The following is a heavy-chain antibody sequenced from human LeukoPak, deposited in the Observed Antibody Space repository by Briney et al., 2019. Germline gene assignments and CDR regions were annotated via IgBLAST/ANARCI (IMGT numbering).Heavy chain of an antibody. CDR3: AKDLYSSSWNYFDY. V-gene: IGHV3-9*01. Sequence: GGSLRLSCTASGFTFDDYAMYWVRQAPGKGLEWVSGVSWNSGSIGYADSVKGRFTISRDSAKNSLYLQMNSLRAEDTALYYCAKDLYSSSWNYFDYWGQGTLVTVSS. J-gene: IGHJ4*02. CDR1: GFTFDDYA. CDR2: VSWNSGSI. D-gene: IGHD6-13*01.